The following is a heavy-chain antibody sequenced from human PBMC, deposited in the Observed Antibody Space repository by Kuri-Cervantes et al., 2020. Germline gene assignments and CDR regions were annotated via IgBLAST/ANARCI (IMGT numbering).Heavy chain of an antibody. V-gene: IGHV1-46*01. CDR1: GYTFTSYY. D-gene: IGHD3-10*01. J-gene: IGHJ5*02. Sequence: SVKVSCKASGYTFTSYYMHWVRQAPGQGLEWMGIINPSGGSTSYAQKFQGRVTMTRDTSTSTAYMELSRLRSDDTAVYYCARVGRLGQARGGSWFDPWGQGTLVTVSS. CDR2: INPSGGST. CDR3: ARVGRLGQARGGSWFDP.